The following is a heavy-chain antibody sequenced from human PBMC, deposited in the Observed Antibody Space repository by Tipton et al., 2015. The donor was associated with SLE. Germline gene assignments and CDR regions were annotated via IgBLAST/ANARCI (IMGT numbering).Heavy chain of an antibody. Sequence: GLVKPSETLSLTCTVSGGSIRSGSYYWSWIRQPAGKGLEWIGRIHTSGSTNYNPSLKSRVTISIDTSKNQFSLKLSSVTAADTAVYYCARDTRYGVVEPAAWFSDYESDYYYYMDVWGKGSTVSVSS. V-gene: IGHV4-61*02. CDR2: IHTSGST. CDR3: ARDTRYGVVEPAAWFSDYESDYYYYMDV. CDR1: GGSIRSGSYY. D-gene: IGHD2-2*01. J-gene: IGHJ6*03.